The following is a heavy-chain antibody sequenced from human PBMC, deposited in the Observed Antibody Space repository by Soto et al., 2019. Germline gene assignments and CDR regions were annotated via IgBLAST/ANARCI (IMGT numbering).Heavy chain of an antibody. CDR2: MNPNSGNT. CDR3: ARGRSDCSGGSCYLSFDAFDI. D-gene: IGHD2-15*01. V-gene: IGHV1-8*01. Sequence: GASVKVSCKASGYTFTSYDINWVRQATGQGLEWMGWMNPNSGNTGYVQKFQGRVTMTRNTSISTAYMELSSLRSEDTAVYYCARGRSDCSGGSCYLSFDAFDIWGQGTMVTVSS. J-gene: IGHJ3*02. CDR1: GYTFTSYD.